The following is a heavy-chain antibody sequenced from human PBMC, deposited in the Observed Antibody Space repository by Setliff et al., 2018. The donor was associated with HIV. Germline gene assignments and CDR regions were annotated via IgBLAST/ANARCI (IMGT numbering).Heavy chain of an antibody. D-gene: IGHD3-22*01. CDR3: ARDPPWNYDSSGYPYYFDY. CDR1: GFTFSSYS. Sequence: PGGSLRLSCAASGFTFSSYSMNWVRQAPGKGLEWVSFISPSGTYIHYADSLKGRFTISRDNAKNSPYLQMNSLRAEDTAVYYCARDPPWNYDSSGYPYYFDYWGQGTLVTVSS. J-gene: IGHJ4*02. V-gene: IGHV3-21*01. CDR2: ISPSGTYI.